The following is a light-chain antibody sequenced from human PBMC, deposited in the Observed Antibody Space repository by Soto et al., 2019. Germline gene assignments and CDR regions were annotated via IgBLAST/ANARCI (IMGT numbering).Light chain of an antibody. Sequence: DIQLTQSPSFLSASVGDRVTITCRASQGISSYLAWYQQKPGKAPKLLLYAASTLQSGVPSRFSGSGSGTEFTLTISSLHPEDFAAYSCQQLNSYPWTFGQGTKVEVK. J-gene: IGKJ1*01. CDR2: AAS. CDR3: QQLNSYPWT. V-gene: IGKV1-9*01. CDR1: QGISSY.